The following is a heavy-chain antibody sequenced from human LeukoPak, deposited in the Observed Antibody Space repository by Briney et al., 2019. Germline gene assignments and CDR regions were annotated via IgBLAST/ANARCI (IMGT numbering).Heavy chain of an antibody. D-gene: IGHD2-15*01. Sequence: SETLSLTCNVSGGFISSSHYYWGWIRQPPGKGLEWIGSIYSGGSTYYNPSLESRVSISVDTSKNHLSLRLRSVTAADTAVYYCARRSLGYCVGGDCPRLDYWGQGTLVTVSS. CDR1: GGFISSSHYY. V-gene: IGHV4-39*02. J-gene: IGHJ4*02. CDR2: IYSGGST. CDR3: ARRSLGYCVGGDCPRLDY.